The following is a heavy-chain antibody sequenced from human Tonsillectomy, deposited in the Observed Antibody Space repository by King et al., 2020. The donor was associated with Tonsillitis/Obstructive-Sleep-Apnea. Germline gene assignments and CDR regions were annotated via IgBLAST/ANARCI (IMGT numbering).Heavy chain of an antibody. Sequence: QLVQSGGGLVQPGGSLRLSCAVSGFTFSSYEMNWVRQAPGKGLEWVSYISSSGSTIYYADSVKGRFTISRDNAKNSLYLQMNSLRAEDTAVYYCARKGGIQLWSHFDYWGQGTLVTVSS. CDR2: ISSSGSTI. J-gene: IGHJ4*02. CDR3: ARKGGIQLWSHFDY. D-gene: IGHD5-18*01. V-gene: IGHV3-48*03. CDR1: GFTFSSYE.